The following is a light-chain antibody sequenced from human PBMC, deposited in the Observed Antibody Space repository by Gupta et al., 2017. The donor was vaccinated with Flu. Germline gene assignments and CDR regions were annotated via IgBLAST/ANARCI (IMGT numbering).Light chain of an antibody. CDR3: QVWDFSSNHVV. Sequence: GQRARMTGEGNNIGMKSVDWFQQRAGQAPVLVVYADSGRPSGIPERFSGSNTENPATLTISRVEAGDEADYYCQVWDFSSNHVVFGGGTKLTVL. CDR1: NIGMKS. V-gene: IGLV3-21*02. J-gene: IGLJ2*01. CDR2: ADS.